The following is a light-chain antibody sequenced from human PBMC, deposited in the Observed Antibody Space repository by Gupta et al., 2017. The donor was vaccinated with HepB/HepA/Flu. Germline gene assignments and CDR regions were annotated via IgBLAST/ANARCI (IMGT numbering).Light chain of an antibody. J-gene: IGKJ4*01. V-gene: IGKV3-15*01. Sequence: ETVMTQSPGILSVSPGERVILSCRASQSVRDNLAWYQQKPGQAPRLLISGASLRATGIPARFSGSGSGTEFTLTISSLQSEDFALYYCQPYDSWPLTFGGGTNVEIK. CDR3: QPYDSWPLT. CDR2: GAS. CDR1: QSVRDN.